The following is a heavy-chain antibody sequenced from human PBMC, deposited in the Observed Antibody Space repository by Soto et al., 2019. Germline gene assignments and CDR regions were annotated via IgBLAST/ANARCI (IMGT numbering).Heavy chain of an antibody. V-gene: IGHV3-66*01. CDR3: ARALLPHDAFDI. CDR2: IYSGGST. J-gene: IGHJ3*02. CDR1: GFTVSSNY. Sequence: EVQLVESGGGLVQPGGSLRLSCAASGFTVSSNYMSWVRQAPGKGLEWVSVIYSGGSTYHADSVKGRFTISRDNSKNTLYLQMNSLRAEDTAVYYCARALLPHDAFDIWGQGTMVTVSS.